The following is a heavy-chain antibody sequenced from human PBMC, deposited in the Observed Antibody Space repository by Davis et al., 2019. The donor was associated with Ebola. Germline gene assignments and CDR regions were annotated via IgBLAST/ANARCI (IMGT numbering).Heavy chain of an antibody. D-gene: IGHD4-17*01. Sequence: ASVKVSCKASGFTFTDYYMHWVRQAPGQGLEWMGWIKLNSGGTNYAQRFQGRVTMTRDTSISTAYMELSSLRSDDTALYYCARGSPVTVTGFYYFEYWGQGTLVTVSS. CDR2: IKLNSGGT. J-gene: IGHJ4*02. CDR1: GFTFTDYY. CDR3: ARGSPVTVTGFYYFEY. V-gene: IGHV1-2*02.